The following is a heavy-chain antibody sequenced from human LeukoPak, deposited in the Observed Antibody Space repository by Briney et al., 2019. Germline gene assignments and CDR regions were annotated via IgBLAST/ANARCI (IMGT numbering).Heavy chain of an antibody. D-gene: IGHD3-9*01. CDR1: GYTFTSYD. Sequence: GASVKVSCKASGYTFTSYDINWVRQATGQGLEWMGWMNPNSGNTGYAQKFQGRVTMTRNTSISTAYMELSSLRSEDTAVYYCAKHGADWRLFDYWGQGTLVTVSS. V-gene: IGHV1-8*01. CDR2: MNPNSGNT. J-gene: IGHJ4*02. CDR3: AKHGADWRLFDY.